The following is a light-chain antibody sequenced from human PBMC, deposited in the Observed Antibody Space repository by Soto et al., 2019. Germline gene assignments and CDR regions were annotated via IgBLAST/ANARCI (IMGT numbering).Light chain of an antibody. CDR2: AAS. CDR3: QEYDDSPPIT. Sequence: EIVFSQSAGTLSVTPPDRSTLSCRDNQSVSSYYLAWYQQKPGQAPRLLIYAASSRATGIPDRFSGSGSGTDFTLTITRLEPEDFAVYYCQEYDDSPPITFGLGTRLEIK. CDR1: QSVSSYY. V-gene: IGKV3-20*01. J-gene: IGKJ5*01.